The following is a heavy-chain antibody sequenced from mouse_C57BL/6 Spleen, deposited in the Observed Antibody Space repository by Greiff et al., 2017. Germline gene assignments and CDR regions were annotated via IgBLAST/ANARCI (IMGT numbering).Heavy chain of an antibody. Sequence: VQLQQPGAELVKPGASVKMSCKASGYTFTSYWITWVKQRPGQGLEWIGDIYPGSGSTNYNEKFKSKATLTVDTSSSTAYMQLSSLTSEDSAVYYCARRSLDYGYDDWFAYWGQGTLVTVSA. V-gene: IGHV1-55*01. D-gene: IGHD2-2*01. CDR1: GYTFTSYW. CDR2: IYPGSGST. J-gene: IGHJ3*01. CDR3: ARRSLDYGYDDWFAY.